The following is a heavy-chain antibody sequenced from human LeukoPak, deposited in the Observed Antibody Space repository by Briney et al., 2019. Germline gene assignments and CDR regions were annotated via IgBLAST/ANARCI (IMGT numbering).Heavy chain of an antibody. CDR3: AKDREYSYVYDAFDI. Sequence: GGSLRLSCAASVFTFSSYAMSWVRQAPGKGLEWVSGMSGSGGSTYYADSVKGRFTISRDNSKKMLYLQMNTLRAEDTAVYYCAKDREYSYVYDAFDIWGQGTLVTVSS. CDR2: MSGSGGST. V-gene: IGHV3-23*01. CDR1: VFTFSSYA. J-gene: IGHJ3*02. D-gene: IGHD3-16*01.